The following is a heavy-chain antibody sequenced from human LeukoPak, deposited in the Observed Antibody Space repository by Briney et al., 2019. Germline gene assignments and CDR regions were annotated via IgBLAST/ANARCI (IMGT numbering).Heavy chain of an antibody. J-gene: IGHJ5*02. Sequence: PSETLSLTCAVHGGSLSGYYWSWIRQPPGKGLEWIGEINHRGSTNYNPSLKSRVTISVDTSKNQFSLKLSSVTAADTAVFYCARARNRGWPGGFDPWGQGTLVTVSS. D-gene: IGHD6-19*01. CDR3: ARARNRGWPGGFDP. CDR1: GGSLSGYY. V-gene: IGHV4-34*01. CDR2: INHRGST.